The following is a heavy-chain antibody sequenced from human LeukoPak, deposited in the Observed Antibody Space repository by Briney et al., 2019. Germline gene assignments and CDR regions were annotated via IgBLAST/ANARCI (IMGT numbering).Heavy chain of an antibody. V-gene: IGHV3-23*01. Sequence: GGSLRLSCAASGFTFSSYAMSWVRQAPGKGLEGVSAISGSGGSTYCADSVKGRFTISRDNSKNTLYLQMNSLRAEDTAVYYCAKDRWFGELLLVNLENDYWGQGTLVTVSS. D-gene: IGHD3-10*01. CDR3: AKDRWFGELLLVNLENDY. CDR2: ISGSGGST. CDR1: GFTFSSYA. J-gene: IGHJ4*02.